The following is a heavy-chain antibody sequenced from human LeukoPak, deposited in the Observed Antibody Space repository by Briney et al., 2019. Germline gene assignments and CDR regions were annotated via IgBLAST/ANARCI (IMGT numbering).Heavy chain of an antibody. Sequence: ASVKVSCKASGYTFTSYDINWVRQATGQGLEWMGWMNPNSGNAGYAQKFQGRVTMTRNTSISTAYMELSSLRSEDTAVYYCARASPSLRYYYYMDVWGKGTTVTISS. CDR1: GYTFTSYD. CDR2: MNPNSGNA. J-gene: IGHJ6*03. CDR3: ARASPSLRYYYYMDV. V-gene: IGHV1-8*01. D-gene: IGHD1-26*01.